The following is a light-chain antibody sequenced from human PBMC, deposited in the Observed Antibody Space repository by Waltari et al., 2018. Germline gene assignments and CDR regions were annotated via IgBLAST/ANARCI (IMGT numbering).Light chain of an antibody. Sequence: IVLTQSPGTLSLSPGERATLSCRASQRFSRYLVWYQQKPGQPPRLLIYEASRRATGIPDRFSGSGSGTDFSLTISRLEPEDFGVYYCQNHERLPATFGQGTRVEI. CDR3: QNHERLPAT. CDR1: QRFSRY. CDR2: EAS. V-gene: IGKV3-20*01. J-gene: IGKJ1*01.